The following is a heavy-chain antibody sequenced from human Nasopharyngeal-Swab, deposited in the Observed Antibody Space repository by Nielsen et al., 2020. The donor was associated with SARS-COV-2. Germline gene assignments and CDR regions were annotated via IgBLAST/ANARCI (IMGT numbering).Heavy chain of an antibody. CDR2: ISGGGGST. CDR3: ARDVGGATDF. Sequence: GGSLRLSCAASGFTFSSYVMSWVRQAPGKGLEWVSGISGGGGSTYFADSVKGRFTISRDNARNTLYLQLNSLRGEDTALYFCARDVGGATDFRGQGTLVTVSS. V-gene: IGHV3-23*01. D-gene: IGHD3-10*01. J-gene: IGHJ4*02. CDR1: GFTFSSYV.